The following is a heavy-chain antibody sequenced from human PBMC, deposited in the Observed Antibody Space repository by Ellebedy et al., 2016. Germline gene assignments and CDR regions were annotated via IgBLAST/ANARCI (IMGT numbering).Heavy chain of an antibody. V-gene: IGHV3-23*01. J-gene: IGHJ4*02. CDR1: GFTFSTYA. D-gene: IGHD6-19*01. CDR3: AKGTSSGHQDY. Sequence: GGSLRLXXAASGFTFSTYAMSWVRQAPGQGLEWVSAISGSGGSTYYADSVKGRFTISRDNSKNTLYLQMNSLRAEDTAVYYCAKGTSSGHQDYWGQGTLVTVSS. CDR2: ISGSGGST.